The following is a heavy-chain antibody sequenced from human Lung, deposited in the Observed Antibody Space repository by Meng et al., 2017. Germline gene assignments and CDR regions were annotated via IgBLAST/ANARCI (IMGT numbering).Heavy chain of an antibody. CDR2: IRVGNDET. J-gene: IGHJ4*02. CDR1: GYTFTNYV. CDR3: ARDLNGDRGIYFDY. D-gene: IGHD3-10*01. Sequence: QVQRVQSGGEGKKPGASVKDSGKTSGYTFTNYVIHWVRQAPGQRLEWMGWIRVGNDETHYSQKFQGRVTISRDTSASTAYMELSSLRSEDTAIYYCARDLNGDRGIYFDYWGQGTLVTVSS. V-gene: IGHV1-3*01.